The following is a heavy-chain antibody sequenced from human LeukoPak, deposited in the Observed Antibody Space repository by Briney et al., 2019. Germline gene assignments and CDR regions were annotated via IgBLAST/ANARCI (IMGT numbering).Heavy chain of an antibody. CDR3: ARDRDLLGYCTNGVCYKGYDY. CDR1: GYSISSGYY. V-gene: IGHV4-38-2*02. Sequence: SETLSLTCTVSGYSISSGYYWGWIRQPPGKGLEWIGSIYHTGSTYYNPSLKSRVTISVDTSKNQFSLKLSSVTAADTAVYYCARDRDLLGYCTNGVCYKGYDYWGQGTLVTVSS. D-gene: IGHD2-8*01. J-gene: IGHJ4*02. CDR2: IYHTGST.